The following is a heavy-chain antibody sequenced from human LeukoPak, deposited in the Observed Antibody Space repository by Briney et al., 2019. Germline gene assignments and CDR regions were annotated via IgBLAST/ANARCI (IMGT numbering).Heavy chain of an antibody. J-gene: IGHJ3*02. V-gene: IGHV1-2*02. Sequence: AAVKVSCKASGYTFSVYYIHWLRQAPGQGLEWMGWVVPNSGGTNYAQKFRDRVSMTRDTSIDTAYMELSSLTYDDTAVYYCARGVLLQGRGAFDIWGQGTMVTVSS. D-gene: IGHD1-26*01. CDR2: VVPNSGGT. CDR3: ARGVLLQGRGAFDI. CDR1: GYTFSVYY.